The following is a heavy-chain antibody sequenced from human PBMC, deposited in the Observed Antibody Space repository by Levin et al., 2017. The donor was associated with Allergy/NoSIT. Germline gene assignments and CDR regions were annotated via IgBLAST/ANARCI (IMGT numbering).Heavy chain of an antibody. CDR2: ISYDGSNK. CDR1: GFTFSSYA. V-gene: IGHV3-30*04. CDR3: ARDKVVITTNYDYGMDV. J-gene: IGHJ6*02. D-gene: IGHD3-22*01. Sequence: GESLKISCAASGFTFSSYAMHWVRQAPGKGLEWVAVISYDGSNKYYADSVKGRFTISRDNSKNTLYLQMNSLRAEDTAVYYCARDKVVITTNYDYGMDVWGQGTTVTVSS.